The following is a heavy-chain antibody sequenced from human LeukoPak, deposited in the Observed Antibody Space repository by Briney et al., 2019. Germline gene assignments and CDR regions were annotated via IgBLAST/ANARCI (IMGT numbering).Heavy chain of an antibody. CDR2: MLYDGSGI. J-gene: IGHJ3*01. Sequence: GGSLRLSCAASGFRFRLYGMHWVRQAPGKGLEWVALMLYDGSGIYYADSVKGRFSVSRDNSNYMFYLQMTSLRAEDSAVYYCARDLASGNHPDGFDVWAQGTLVTVSS. D-gene: IGHD1-14*01. CDR3: ARDLASGNHPDGFDV. CDR1: GFRFRLYG. V-gene: IGHV3-33*05.